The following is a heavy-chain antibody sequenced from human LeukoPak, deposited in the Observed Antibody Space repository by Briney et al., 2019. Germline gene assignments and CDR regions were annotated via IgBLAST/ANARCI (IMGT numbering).Heavy chain of an antibody. CDR1: GGSISSGSYD. CDR3: ARDLGIAAPRAFDI. V-gene: IGHV4-61*09. D-gene: IGHD6-13*01. J-gene: IGHJ3*02. CDR2: IYTSGST. Sequence: SETLSLTCTVSGGSISSGSYDWYWIRQPAGKGLEWIGHIYTSGSTDYNPSLKSRVTISVATSKNQFSLKLTSVTAADTAVYYCARDLGIAAPRAFDIWGQGTMVTVSS.